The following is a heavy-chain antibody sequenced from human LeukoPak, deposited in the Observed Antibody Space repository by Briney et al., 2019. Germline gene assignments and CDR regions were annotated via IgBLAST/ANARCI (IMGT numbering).Heavy chain of an antibody. V-gene: IGHV3-23*01. D-gene: IGHD4-11*01. J-gene: IGHJ4*02. CDR3: ARGPYYSNYLGY. CDR1: GFTFSSYA. CDR2: ISGSGGST. Sequence: GGSLRLSCAASGFTFSSYAMSWVRQAPGKGLEWVSAISGSGGSTYYADSVKGRFTISRDNAKNSLYLQMNSLRAEDTAVYYCARGPYYSNYLGYWGQGTLVTVSS.